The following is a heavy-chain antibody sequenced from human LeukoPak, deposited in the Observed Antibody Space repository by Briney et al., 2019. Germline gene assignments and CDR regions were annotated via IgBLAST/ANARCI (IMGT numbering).Heavy chain of an antibody. Sequence: PGGSLRLSCTGSGVTFEDYYLSWIRQAPGEGLEWISYVSSTGGDKFYADPVKGRFTISRDNARNSLYMEMNDLIAEDTAFYYCARGENGSFDHWGQGNLVIVSS. D-gene: IGHD3-10*01. CDR3: ARGENGSFDH. CDR2: VSSTGGDK. V-gene: IGHV3-11*01. J-gene: IGHJ4*02. CDR1: GVTFEDYY.